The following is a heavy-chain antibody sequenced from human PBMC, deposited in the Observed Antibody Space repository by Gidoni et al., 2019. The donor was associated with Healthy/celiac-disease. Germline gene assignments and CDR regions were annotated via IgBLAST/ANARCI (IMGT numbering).Heavy chain of an antibody. J-gene: IGHJ4*02. CDR1: GFTFSRYS. CDR2: ISSSSSYI. V-gene: IGHV3-21*01. Sequence: EVQLVESGGGLVKPGGSLRLSCAASGFTFSRYSMNWVRQAPGTGLEWVSSISSSSSYIYYADSVKGRFTISRDNAKNSLYLQMNSLRAEDTAVYYCARDYYGSGSYLHYFDYWGQGTLVTVSS. D-gene: IGHD3-10*01. CDR3: ARDYYGSGSYLHYFDY.